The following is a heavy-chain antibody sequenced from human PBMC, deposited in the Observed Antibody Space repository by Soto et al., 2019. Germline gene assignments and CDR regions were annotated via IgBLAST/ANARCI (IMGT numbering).Heavy chain of an antibody. D-gene: IGHD5-12*01. CDR1: GASISYGGFP. CDR2: ISHLEST. Sequence: PSETLSLTCTVSGASISYGGFPWSWIRQSPGKGLEWIGYISHLESTYFHPSFKSRLTMSIDRTRNQFSLKLSSVTAADMAVYYCARGGGYDSFDYWGQGVLVTVSS. CDR3: ARGGGYDSFDY. V-gene: IGHV4-30-2*06. J-gene: IGHJ4*02.